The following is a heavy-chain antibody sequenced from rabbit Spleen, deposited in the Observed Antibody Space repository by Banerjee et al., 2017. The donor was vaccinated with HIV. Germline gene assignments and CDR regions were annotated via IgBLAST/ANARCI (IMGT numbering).Heavy chain of an antibody. D-gene: IGHD6-1*01. Sequence: LEESGGGLVKPGGTLTLTCTVSGFSFSSNWICWVRQAPGKGLEWIACIDTNDGDTDYANWPKGRFTISKTSSTTVTLQMTSLTAADTATYFCARDWPSDSYVDAFSLWGQDPGHRL. CDR3: ARDWPSDSYVDAFSL. J-gene: IGHJ3*01. V-gene: IGHV1S45*01. CDR1: GFSFSSNW. CDR2: IDTNDGDT.